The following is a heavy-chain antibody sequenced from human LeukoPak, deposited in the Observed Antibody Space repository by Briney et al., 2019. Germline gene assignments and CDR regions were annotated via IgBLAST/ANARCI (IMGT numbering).Heavy chain of an antibody. V-gene: IGHV1-2*02. CDR1: GYTFTGYY. J-gene: IGHJ5*02. CDR3: ATQATSGWHFS. D-gene: IGHD6-19*01. Sequence: GASVTVSCTASGYTFTGYYMHWVRQAPGQGPEWMGWINPNSGGTNYAQKFQGRVTMTRDTSLSTVYMELSRLRSDDTAVYYCATQATSGWHFSWGQGTLVTVSS. CDR2: INPNSGGT.